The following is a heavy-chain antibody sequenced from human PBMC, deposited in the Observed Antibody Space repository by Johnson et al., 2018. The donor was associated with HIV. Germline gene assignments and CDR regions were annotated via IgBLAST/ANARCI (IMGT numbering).Heavy chain of an antibody. D-gene: IGHD1-7*01. CDR3: ARDGRITGTKDAFDI. J-gene: IGHJ3*02. CDR2: ISYDGSNK. Sequence: VKLVESGGGVVQPGRSLRLSCAASGFTFSSYGMHWVRQAPGKGLEWVAVISYDGSNKYYADSVKGRFTISRDNSKNTLYLQMNSLRAEDTAVYYCARDGRITGTKDAFDIWGQGTMVTVSS. V-gene: IGHV3-30*03. CDR1: GFTFSSYG.